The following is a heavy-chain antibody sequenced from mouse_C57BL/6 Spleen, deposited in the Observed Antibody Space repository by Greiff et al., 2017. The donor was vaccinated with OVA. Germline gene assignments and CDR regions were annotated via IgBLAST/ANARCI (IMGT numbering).Heavy chain of an antibody. CDR3: ARPLGKEIDY. J-gene: IGHJ4*01. CDR1: GIDFSRYW. CDR2: IIPDSSTI. Sequence: CKASGIDFSRYWTSWVRRALGKGLEWIGEIIPDSSTINYAPSLKEKFIISRDNAKNTLYLQMNKVRSEDTALYYCARPLGKEIDYWGQGTSVTVSS. V-gene: IGHV4-1*01. D-gene: IGHD4-1*01.